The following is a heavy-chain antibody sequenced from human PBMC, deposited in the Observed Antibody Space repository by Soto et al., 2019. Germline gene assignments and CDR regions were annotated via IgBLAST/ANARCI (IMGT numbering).Heavy chain of an antibody. J-gene: IGHJ2*01. D-gene: IGHD3-22*01. CDR3: ARVGDSSGYYYWYFDL. V-gene: IGHV3-30*04. Sequence: GGSLRLSCAASGFTFSSYAVHWVRQAPGKGLEWVAVISYDGSNKYYADSVKGRFTISRDNSKNTLYLQMNSLRAEDAAVYYCARVGDSSGYYYWYFDLWGRGTLVTVSS. CDR1: GFTFSSYA. CDR2: ISYDGSNK.